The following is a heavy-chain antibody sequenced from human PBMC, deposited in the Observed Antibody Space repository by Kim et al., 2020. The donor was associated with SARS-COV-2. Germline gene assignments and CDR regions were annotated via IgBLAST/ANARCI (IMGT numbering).Heavy chain of an antibody. J-gene: IGHJ6*02. Sequence: GGSLRLSCAASGFTFSSYSMNWVRQAPGKGLEWVSSISSSSSYIYYADSVKGRFTISRDNAKNSLYLQMNSLRAEDTAVYYCARAAIYCSSTSCYTGGVWVYYYGMDVWGQGTTVTVSS. V-gene: IGHV3-21*01. CDR1: GFTFSSYS. CDR3: ARAAIYCSSTSCYTGGVWVYYYGMDV. CDR2: ISSSSSYI. D-gene: IGHD2-2*02.